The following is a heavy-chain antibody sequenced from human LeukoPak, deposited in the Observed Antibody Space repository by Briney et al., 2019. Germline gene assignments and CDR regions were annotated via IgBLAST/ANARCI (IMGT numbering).Heavy chain of an antibody. CDR3: AKSMSTVTTSPF. D-gene: IGHD4-17*01. CDR1: GFTFSSYA. V-gene: IGHV3-23*01. Sequence: GGSLSLSWAASGFTFSSYAMSWVRQAPGKGLEWVSTIGSTGSNTYYTDSVKGRFTISRDNSKNTLYLQINGLRADDTAVYYCAKSMSTVTTSPFWGQGTLVTVSS. J-gene: IGHJ4*02. CDR2: IGSTGSNT.